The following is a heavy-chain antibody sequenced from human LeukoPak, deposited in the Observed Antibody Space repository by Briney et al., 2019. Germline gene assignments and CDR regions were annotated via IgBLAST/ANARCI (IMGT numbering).Heavy chain of an antibody. CDR1: GGSISSGDYY. D-gene: IGHD6-13*01. V-gene: IGHV4-30-4*01. CDR3: ARGSSASSSWYYYYYGMDV. CDR2: IYYSGST. J-gene: IGHJ6*02. Sequence: PSETLSLTCTVSGGSISSGDYYWSWIRQPPGKGLEWIGYIYYSGSTYYNPSLKSRVTISVDTSKNQFSLKLSSVTAADTAVYYCARGSSASSSWYYYYYGMDVWGQGTTVTVSS.